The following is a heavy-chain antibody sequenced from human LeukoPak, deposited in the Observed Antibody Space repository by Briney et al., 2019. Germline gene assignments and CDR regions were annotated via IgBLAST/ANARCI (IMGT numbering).Heavy chain of an antibody. CDR2: ISYDGSNK. CDR1: GFTFSSYD. D-gene: IGHD3-22*01. V-gene: IGHV3-30*03. CDR3: ARDLMGITPRGY. Sequence: GGSLRLSCAASGFTFSSYDMHWVRQAPGKGLEWVAVISYDGSNKYYADSVKSRFTISRDNAKNSLYLQMNSLRAEDTAVYYCARDLMGITPRGYWGQGTLVTVSS. J-gene: IGHJ4*02.